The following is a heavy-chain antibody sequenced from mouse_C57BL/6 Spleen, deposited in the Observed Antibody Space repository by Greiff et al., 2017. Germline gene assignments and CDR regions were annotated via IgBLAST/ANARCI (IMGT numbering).Heavy chain of an antibody. V-gene: IGHV5-17*01. Sequence: DVQLVESGAGLVKPGASLKLSCAASGFTFSDYGMHWVRQAPGKGLEWVAYISSGSSTIYYADTVKGRSTISRDNATNTLFLQMTRLRSEDTAMYYGARAYRGYYAMDYWGQGTSVTVSS. CDR1: GFTFSDYG. D-gene: IGHD6-5*01. CDR2: ISSGSSTI. J-gene: IGHJ4*01. CDR3: ARAYRGYYAMDY.